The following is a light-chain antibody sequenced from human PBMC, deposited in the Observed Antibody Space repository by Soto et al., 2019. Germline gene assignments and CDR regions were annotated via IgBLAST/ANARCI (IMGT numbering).Light chain of an antibody. CDR2: EVS. J-gene: IGLJ2*01. CDR3: SSYTSSSTVL. Sequence: QSVLTQPASVSGSPGQSITISCTGTSSDVGGYNYVSWYQQHPGKAPKLIIYEVSNRSSGVSNRFSGSKSGNTASLTISGLQAEDEADYYCSSYTSSSTVLFGGGTKLTVL. V-gene: IGLV2-14*01. CDR1: SSDVGGYNY.